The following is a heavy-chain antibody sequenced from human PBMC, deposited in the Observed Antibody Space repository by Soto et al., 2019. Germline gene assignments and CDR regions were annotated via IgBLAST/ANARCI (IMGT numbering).Heavy chain of an antibody. D-gene: IGHD2-2*01. CDR3: ARDEPYCSSTRCYEHVSYYGMDV. J-gene: IGHJ6*02. V-gene: IGHV1-69*01. Sequence: QVQLVQSGAEVKKPGSSVKVSCKASGGTFSSYAISWVRQAPGQGLEWMGGIIPIFGTANYAQKLQGRVTITADESTSTAYMELSSLRSEDTAVYYCARDEPYCSSTRCYEHVSYYGMDVWGQGTTVTVSS. CDR1: GGTFSSYA. CDR2: IIPIFGTA.